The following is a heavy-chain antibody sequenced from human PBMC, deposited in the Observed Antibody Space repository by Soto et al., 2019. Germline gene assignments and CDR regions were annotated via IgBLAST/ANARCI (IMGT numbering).Heavy chain of an antibody. Sequence: ASVKVSCKASGYTFTSYDINWVRQATGQGLEWMGWMNPNSGNTGYAQKFQGRVTMTRNTSISTAYMELSSLRSEDTAVYYCARGHYDILTGYYKETVDVYKDVWGKGTTVTVSS. V-gene: IGHV1-8*01. CDR1: GYTFTSYD. CDR3: ARGHYDILTGYYKETVDVYKDV. CDR2: MNPNSGNT. D-gene: IGHD3-9*01. J-gene: IGHJ6*03.